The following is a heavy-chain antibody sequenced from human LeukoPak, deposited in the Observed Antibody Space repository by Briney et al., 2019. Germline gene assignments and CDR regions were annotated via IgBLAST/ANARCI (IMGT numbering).Heavy chain of an antibody. CDR3: ARGGYDSEAWWFDP. V-gene: IGHV1-69*01. J-gene: IGHJ5*02. D-gene: IGHD5-12*01. CDR2: IIPIFGTA. Sequence: ASVKVSCKASGGTFSSYAISWVRQAPGQGLEWMGGIIPIFGTANYAQKFQGRVTITADESTSTAYMELSSLRSEDTAVYYCARGGYDSEAWWFDPWGQGTLVTVSS. CDR1: GGTFSSYA.